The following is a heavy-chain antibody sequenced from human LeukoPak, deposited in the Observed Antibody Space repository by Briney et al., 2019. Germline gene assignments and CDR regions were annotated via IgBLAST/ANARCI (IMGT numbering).Heavy chain of an antibody. Sequence: ASVKVSCKASGYTFTGYYMHWVRQAPGQGLEWMGWINPNGGGTNYAQRFQGRVTMTRDTSISTAYMELSRLRSDDTAMYYCATYSTFGVVSIDYWGQGTLVTVSS. J-gene: IGHJ4*02. CDR1: GYTFTGYY. D-gene: IGHD3-3*01. V-gene: IGHV1-2*02. CDR3: ATYSTFGVVSIDY. CDR2: INPNGGGT.